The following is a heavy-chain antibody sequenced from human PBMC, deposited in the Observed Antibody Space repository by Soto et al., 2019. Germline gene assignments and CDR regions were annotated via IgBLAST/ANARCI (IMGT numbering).Heavy chain of an antibody. Sequence: QVQLQESGPGLVKPSGTLSLTCAASGGSISSSNWWSWVRQPPGKGLEWIGEIYHSGSTNYNPSLKSRVTISVDKSKNQFSLKLSSVTAADTAVYYCARVLLHPNVDTDWYFDLWGRGTLVTVSS. J-gene: IGHJ2*01. CDR1: GGSISSSNW. CDR2: IYHSGST. CDR3: ARVLLHPNVDTDWYFDL. V-gene: IGHV4-4*02. D-gene: IGHD5-18*01.